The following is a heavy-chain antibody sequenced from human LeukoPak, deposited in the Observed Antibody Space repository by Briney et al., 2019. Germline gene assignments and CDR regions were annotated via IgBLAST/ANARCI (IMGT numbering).Heavy chain of an antibody. Sequence: SETLSLTCTDSGASMSGYYWSWIRQPPGKGLEWIGYISYSGNRNYNPSLKSRVTMSVDTSKNQFSLKLSSVTAADTAVYYCVTWNYAVFDYWGQGILVTVSS. J-gene: IGHJ4*02. CDR2: ISYSGNR. CDR3: VTWNYAVFDY. D-gene: IGHD1-7*01. V-gene: IGHV4-59*01. CDR1: GASMSGYY.